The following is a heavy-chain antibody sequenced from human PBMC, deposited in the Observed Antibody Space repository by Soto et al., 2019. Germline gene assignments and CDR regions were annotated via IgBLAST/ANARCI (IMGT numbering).Heavy chain of an antibody. CDR2: IRSKANSYAT. CDR1: GFTFSGSA. CDR3: TFRQGIAAAGTLFDY. V-gene: IGHV3-73*01. D-gene: IGHD6-13*01. Sequence: SLRLSCAASGFTFSGSAMHWVRQASGKGLEWVGRIRSKANSYATAYAASVKGRFTISRDDSKNTAYLQMNSLKTEDTAVYYCTFRQGIAAAGTLFDYWGQGTLVTVSS. J-gene: IGHJ4*02.